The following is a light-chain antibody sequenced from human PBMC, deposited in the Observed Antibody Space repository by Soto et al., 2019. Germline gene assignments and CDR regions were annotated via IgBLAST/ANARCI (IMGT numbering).Light chain of an antibody. CDR2: EVN. CDR3: CSFAGSSTSYVV. V-gene: IGLV2-23*02. CDR1: SSDVGNYNL. J-gene: IGLJ2*01. Sequence: QSALTQPASVSGSPGQSITISCTGTSSDVGNYNLVSWYQHHPGKAPKLMIYEVNKRPSGGSNRFSGSKSGNTASLTISGLQAEDEADYYCCSFAGSSTSYVVFGGGTKLTVL.